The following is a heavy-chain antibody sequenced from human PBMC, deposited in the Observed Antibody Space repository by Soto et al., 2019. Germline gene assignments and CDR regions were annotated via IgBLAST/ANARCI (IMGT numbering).Heavy chain of an antibody. CDR2: INHSGST. CDR1: GGSFSGYY. D-gene: IGHD3-3*01. Sequence: SETLSLTCAVYGGSFSGYYWSWIRQPPGKGLEWIGEINHSGSTNYNPSLKSRVTISVDTSKNQFSLKLSSVTAADTAVYYCAKEWYYDFWSGYYDHAAAWFDPWGQGTLVT. CDR3: AKEWYYDFWSGYYDHAAAWFDP. V-gene: IGHV4-34*01. J-gene: IGHJ5*02.